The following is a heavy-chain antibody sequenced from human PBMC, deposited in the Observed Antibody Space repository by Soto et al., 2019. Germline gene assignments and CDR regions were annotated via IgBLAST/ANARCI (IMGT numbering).Heavy chain of an antibody. Sequence: ASVKVSCKVSGYTLTELSMHWVRQAPGKGLEWMGGISAENGKTNYAQKLQGRVTMTTDTSTSTAYMELRSLRSDDTAVYYCARVAPGIVVVPAANRMDVWGRGTTVTVSS. CDR3: ARVAPGIVVVPAANRMDV. D-gene: IGHD2-2*01. V-gene: IGHV1-24*01. CDR2: ISAENGKT. CDR1: GYTLTELS. J-gene: IGHJ6*02.